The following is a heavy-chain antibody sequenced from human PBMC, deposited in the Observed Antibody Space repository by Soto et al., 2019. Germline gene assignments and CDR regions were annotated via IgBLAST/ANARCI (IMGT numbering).Heavy chain of an antibody. CDR3: ARGVRDIVVVPAGYYFDY. V-gene: IGHV4-59*01. J-gene: IGHJ4*02. CDR1: GDFISYYY. CDR2: IYTGGST. D-gene: IGHD2-2*01. Sequence: QVQLQESGPGLVKPSETLSLTCTVSGDFISYYYWSWIRQPPGKGLQWIGYIYTGGSTNYNPSLKSRVTISLDTSKNQFSLRLNSVTAADTAVYYCARGVRDIVVVPAGYYFDYWGPGTLVTVSS.